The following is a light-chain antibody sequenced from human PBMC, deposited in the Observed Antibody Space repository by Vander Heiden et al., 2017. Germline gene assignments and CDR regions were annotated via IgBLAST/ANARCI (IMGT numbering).Light chain of an antibody. CDR3: YSYAGSTRV. Sequence: SALTPPASVPQSPGQSITISCTGTSSDAGSYNLVSWYQHHPDKAPKLMRYEVSKRPSGVSNRFSGSKSGNTASLTIAGLQAEDEAHYYCYSYAGSTRVFGGGTKLTVL. CDR1: SSDAGSYNL. J-gene: IGLJ3*02. CDR2: EVS. V-gene: IGLV2-23*02.